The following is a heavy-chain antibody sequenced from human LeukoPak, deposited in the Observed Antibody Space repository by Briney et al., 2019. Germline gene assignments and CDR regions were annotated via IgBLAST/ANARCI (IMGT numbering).Heavy chain of an antibody. J-gene: IGHJ3*02. CDR3: ATRSSQVGAFDI. CDR2: IYYSGST. Sequence: SETLSLTCTVSGGSISSYYWSWIRQPPGKGLEWIGYIYYSGSTNYNPSLKSRVTISVDTSKNQFSLKLSSVTAADTAVYYCATRSSQVGAFDIWGQGTMVTVSS. CDR1: GGSISSYY. V-gene: IGHV4-59*01.